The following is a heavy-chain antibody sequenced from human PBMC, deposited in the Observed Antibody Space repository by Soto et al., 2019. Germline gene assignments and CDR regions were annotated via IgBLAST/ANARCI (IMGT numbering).Heavy chain of an antibody. CDR2: ISYDGSAE. Sequence: QVQLVESGGGVVQPGRSLRLSCAASGFTFSPYTMHWVRQAPGKGLEWVAVISYDGSAEYNPDSVKGRFTISRDNPKNTVYLQMSSLRPEDTAIYYCARGGGFCGGDCYKGGIDYWGQGTLVTVAS. D-gene: IGHD2-21*02. CDR1: GFTFSPYT. J-gene: IGHJ4*02. V-gene: IGHV3-30-3*01. CDR3: ARGGGFCGGDCYKGGIDY.